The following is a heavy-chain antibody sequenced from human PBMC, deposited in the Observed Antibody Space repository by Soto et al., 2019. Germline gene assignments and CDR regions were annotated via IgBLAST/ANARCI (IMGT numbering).Heavy chain of an antibody. V-gene: IGHV1-3*01. CDR2: INAYNGNT. J-gene: IGHJ3*02. Sequence: ASVKVSCKASGYTFTSYAMHWVRQAPGQRLEWMGWINAYNGNTNYSQKFQGRVTMTEDTSTDTAYMELSSLRSEDTAVYYCATATLYDILTGYPAFDIWGQGTMVTVSS. CDR1: GYTFTSYA. D-gene: IGHD3-9*01. CDR3: ATATLYDILTGYPAFDI.